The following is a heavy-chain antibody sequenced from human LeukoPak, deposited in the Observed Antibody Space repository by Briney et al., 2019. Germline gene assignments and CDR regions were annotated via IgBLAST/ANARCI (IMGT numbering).Heavy chain of an antibody. J-gene: IGHJ6*02. CDR3: ATPLPFGYYYYGMDV. CDR2: FDPEDGET. D-gene: IGHD3-16*01. V-gene: IGHV1-24*01. Sequence: ASVKVSCKVSGYTLTELSMHWVRQAPGKGLEWMGGFDPEDGETVYAQKFQGRVTMTEDTSTDTAYMELSSLRSEDTAVYYCATPLPFGYYYYGMDVWGQGTTVTVSS. CDR1: GYTLTELS.